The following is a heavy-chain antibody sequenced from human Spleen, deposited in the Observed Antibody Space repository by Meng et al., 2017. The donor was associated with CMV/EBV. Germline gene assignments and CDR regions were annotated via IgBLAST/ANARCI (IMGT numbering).Heavy chain of an antibody. D-gene: IGHD2-2*01. J-gene: IGHJ5*02. CDR3: ARDYSIIEVLPAAVGGGWLDP. CDR1: GFAFSSYA. V-gene: IGHV3-47*02. Sequence: GESLKISCAASGFAFSSYALHWVRRAPGKGLEWVSAIGTGGDTYYADSVMGRFTISRDNSKNTLYMQMNGLRTDDTAVYYCARDYSIIEVLPAAVGGGWLDPWGQGTLVTVSS. CDR2: IGTGGDT.